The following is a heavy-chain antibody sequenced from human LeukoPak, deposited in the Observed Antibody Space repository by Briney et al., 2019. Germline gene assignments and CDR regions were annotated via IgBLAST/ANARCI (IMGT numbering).Heavy chain of an antibody. D-gene: IGHD3-16*02. CDR1: GGTFSSYA. J-gene: IGHJ4*02. Sequence: ASVKVSCKASGGTFSSYAISWVRQAPGQGLEWMGGIIPIFGTANYAQKFQGRVTITADESTSTAYMELSSLRSEDTAVYYCAKDPSYRPSVPDYWGQGTLVTVSS. V-gene: IGHV1-69*13. CDR2: IIPIFGTA. CDR3: AKDPSYRPSVPDY.